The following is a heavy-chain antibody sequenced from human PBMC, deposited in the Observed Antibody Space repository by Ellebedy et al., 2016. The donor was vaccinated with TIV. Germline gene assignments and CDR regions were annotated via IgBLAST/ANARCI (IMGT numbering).Heavy chain of an antibody. CDR1: GFTFSKNG. CDR3: ARHRYLSRLSLDV. CDR2: TSYDGSVQ. Sequence: GESLKISCAASGFTFSKNGMHWVRQAPGKGLEWVALTSYDGSVQYYADSVKGRFTISRDNSKNTLYLQMNRLTDEDTALYFCARHRYLSRLSLDVWGQGTTVTVSS. D-gene: IGHD2-2*01. V-gene: IGHV3-30*19. J-gene: IGHJ6*02.